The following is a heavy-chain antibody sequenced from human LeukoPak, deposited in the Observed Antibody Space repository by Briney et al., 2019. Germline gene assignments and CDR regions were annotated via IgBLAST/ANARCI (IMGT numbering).Heavy chain of an antibody. Sequence: GGSLRLSCAASGFTFSSYGMHWVRQAPGKGLEWVAVIWYDGSNKYYADSVKGRFTISRDNSKNTLYLQMNSLRAEDTAAYYCARIGITFDHWGQGTLVTVSS. CDR2: IWYDGSNK. D-gene: IGHD3-16*01. CDR3: ARIGITFDH. CDR1: GFTFSSYG. J-gene: IGHJ4*02. V-gene: IGHV3-33*01.